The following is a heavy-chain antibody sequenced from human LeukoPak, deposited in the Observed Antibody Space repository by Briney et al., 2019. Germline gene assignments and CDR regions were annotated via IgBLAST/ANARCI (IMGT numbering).Heavy chain of an antibody. CDR1: GYSISSGYY. Sequence: SETLSLTCAVSGYSISSGYYWGWIWQPPGKGLEWIGSIYHSGSTYYNPSLKSRVTISVDTSKNQFSLKLSSVTAADTAVYYCARHSSGWPYNRFDPWGQGTLVTVSS. J-gene: IGHJ5*02. D-gene: IGHD6-19*01. CDR3: ARHSSGWPYNRFDP. V-gene: IGHV4-38-2*01. CDR2: IYHSGST.